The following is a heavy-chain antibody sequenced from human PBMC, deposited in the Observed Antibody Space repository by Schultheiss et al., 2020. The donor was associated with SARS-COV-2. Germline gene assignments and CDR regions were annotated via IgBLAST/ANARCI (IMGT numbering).Heavy chain of an antibody. CDR2: ISYDGSNK. V-gene: IGHV3-30*01. CDR3: ARDRDYGADY. J-gene: IGHJ4*02. Sequence: GGSLRLSCAASGFTFSSYTMHWVRQAPGKGLEWVAVISYDGSNKYYADSVKGRFTISIDNFKNTLYLQMNSLRAEDTAVYYCARDRDYGADYWGQGTLVTVSS. D-gene: IGHD4-17*01. CDR1: GFTFSSYT.